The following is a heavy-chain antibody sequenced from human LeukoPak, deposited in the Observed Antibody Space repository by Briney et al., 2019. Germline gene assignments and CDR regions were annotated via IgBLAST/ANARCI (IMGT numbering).Heavy chain of an antibody. CDR1: GASISNYY. CDR2: IHEYGAT. CDR3: ARGSRDILTGYYVGSDY. D-gene: IGHD3-9*01. J-gene: IGHJ4*02. V-gene: IGHV4-59*01. Sequence: PSETLSLTCTISGASISNYYWSWVRQPPGKGLEWIGYIHEYGATNYSPSLKSRLTISADTSRNQFSLKLSAVTTADTAVHYCARGSRDILTGYYVGSDYWGQGTLVIVSS.